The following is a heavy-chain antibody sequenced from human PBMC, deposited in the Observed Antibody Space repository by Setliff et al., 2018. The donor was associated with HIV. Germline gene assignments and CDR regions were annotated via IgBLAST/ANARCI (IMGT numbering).Heavy chain of an antibody. Sequence: SGPTLVNPTQTLTLTCTFSGFSLTTSGLCVSWIRHLPGKALEWLARIDWDDDKYYSTSLMTRLTISKDTSKNQVVLIMTNMNPVDTATYYCTRRSTGGYYDYWGQGTLVTVSS. CDR3: TRRSTGGYYDY. CDR2: IDWDDDK. J-gene: IGHJ4*02. D-gene: IGHD3-22*01. CDR1: GFSLTTSGLC. V-gene: IGHV2-70*11.